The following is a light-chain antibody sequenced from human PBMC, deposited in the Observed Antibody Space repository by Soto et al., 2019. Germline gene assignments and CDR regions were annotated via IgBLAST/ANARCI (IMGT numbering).Light chain of an antibody. V-gene: IGKV1-39*01. CDR3: QQSYTTPLT. CDR2: AAS. J-gene: IGKJ4*01. Sequence: DIQMTQSPSSLSASVGERVTITCRASQTISSYLKWYQQKPGKAPKPLIYAASSLQSGVPSRFSGSESGTVFTLTISSLQPEDFATYYCQQSYTTPLTFGRGTKVEIK. CDR1: QTISSY.